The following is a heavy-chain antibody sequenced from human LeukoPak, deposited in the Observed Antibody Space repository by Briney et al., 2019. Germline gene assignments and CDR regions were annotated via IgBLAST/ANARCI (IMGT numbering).Heavy chain of an antibody. J-gene: IGHJ2*01. Sequence: PSGTLSLTCAVSGVSISSSEWWIWVRQPPGKGLEWIGSIYYSGSTYYNSSLKSRVTISVDKSKNQFSLKLSSVTAADTAVYYCARLTVDWYFDLWGRGSLVTVSS. CDR3: ARLTVDWYFDL. D-gene: IGHD4-11*01. V-gene: IGHV4-4*02. CDR1: GVSISSSEW. CDR2: IYYSGST.